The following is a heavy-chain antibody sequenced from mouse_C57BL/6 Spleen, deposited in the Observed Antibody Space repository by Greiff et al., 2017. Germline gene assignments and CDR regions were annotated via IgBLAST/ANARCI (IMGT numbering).Heavy chain of an antibody. CDR2: IDPNGGGT. D-gene: IGHD2-5*01. Sequence: VQLQQPGAELVKPGASVKLSCKASGYTFTSYWMHWVKQRPGRGLEWIGRIDPNGGGTKYNEKFKSKATLTVDKPSSPAYMQRSSLTSEDSAVYYCARCDYSSYYYAMDYWGQGTSVTVSS. CDR3: ARCDYSSYYYAMDY. J-gene: IGHJ4*01. V-gene: IGHV1-72*01. CDR1: GYTFTSYW.